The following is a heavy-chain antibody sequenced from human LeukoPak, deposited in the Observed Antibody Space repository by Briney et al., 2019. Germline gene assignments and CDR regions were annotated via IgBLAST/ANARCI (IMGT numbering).Heavy chain of an antibody. CDR2: IYYSGST. V-gene: IGHV4-61*08. D-gene: IGHD4-23*01. CDR1: GGSISSGGYY. J-gene: IGHJ3*02. CDR3: ARHLYYYGGPNDAFDI. Sequence: KTSETLSLTCTVSGGSISSGGYYWSWIRQPPGKGLEWIGYIYYSGSTNYNPSLKSRVTISVDTSKNQFSLKLSSVTAADTAVYYCARHLYYYGGPNDAFDIWGQGTMVTVSS.